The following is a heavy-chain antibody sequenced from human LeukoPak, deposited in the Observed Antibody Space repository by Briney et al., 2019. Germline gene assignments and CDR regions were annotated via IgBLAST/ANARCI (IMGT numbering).Heavy chain of an antibody. J-gene: IGHJ4*02. V-gene: IGHV3-23*01. CDR2: ITGSGGSP. D-gene: IGHD3-10*01. Sequence: GGSLRLSCAASGFTFSSYAMSWVRQAPGKGLEWVSAITGSGGSPYYADSVKGRFTISRDNSKTTLYLQMNSLRGEDTAVYYCARGEGTGKGLRFWGQGTLVTVSS. CDR3: ARGEGTGKGLRF. CDR1: GFTFSSYA.